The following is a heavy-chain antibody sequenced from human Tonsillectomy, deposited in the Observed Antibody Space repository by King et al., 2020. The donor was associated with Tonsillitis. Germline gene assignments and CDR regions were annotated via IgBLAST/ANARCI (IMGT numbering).Heavy chain of an antibody. CDR3: AGDLVVAGAFDI. J-gene: IGHJ3*02. V-gene: IGHV3-21*01. D-gene: IGHD3-16*02. CDR2: IDNRSKYI. CDR1: GFTFSNFN. Sequence: VQLVESGGGLVKPGGSLRLSCAASGFTFSNFNMIWVRQAPGKGLEWVSSIDNRSKYIYYADSVKGRFTISRDNAKNSLSLQMNSLRAEDTAVYSCAGDLVVAGAFDIWGQGTKVTVAS.